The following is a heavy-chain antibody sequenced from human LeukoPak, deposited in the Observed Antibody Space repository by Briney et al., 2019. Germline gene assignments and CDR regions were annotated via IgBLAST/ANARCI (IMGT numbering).Heavy chain of an antibody. D-gene: IGHD3-22*01. CDR2: IIPILGIA. CDR3: ARTSHTMIVVGVANHNWFDP. J-gene: IGHJ5*02. V-gene: IGHV1-69*04. CDR1: GGTFSSYA. Sequence: SVKVSCKASGGTFSSYAISWVRQAPGQGLEWMGRIIPILGIANYAQKFQGRVTITADKSTSTAYMELSSLRSEDTAVYYCARTSHTMIVVGVANHNWFDPWGQGTLVTVSS.